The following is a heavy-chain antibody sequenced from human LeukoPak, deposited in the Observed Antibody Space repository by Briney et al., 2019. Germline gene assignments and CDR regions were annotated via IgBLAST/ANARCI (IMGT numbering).Heavy chain of an antibody. CDR1: GGSISSSSYS. CDR2: IYYSGST. CDR3: ARHSYYYDSSGYDY. D-gene: IGHD3-22*01. J-gene: IGHJ4*02. Sequence: SETLSLTCTVSGGSISSSSYSWGWIRQPPGKGLEWIGSIYYSGSTYYNPSLKSRVTISVDTSKNQFSLKLSSVTAADTAVYYCARHSYYYDSSGYDYWGQGTLVTVSS. V-gene: IGHV4-39*01.